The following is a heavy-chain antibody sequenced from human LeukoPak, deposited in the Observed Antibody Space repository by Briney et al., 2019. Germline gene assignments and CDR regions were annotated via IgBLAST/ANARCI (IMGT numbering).Heavy chain of an antibody. CDR1: GFTFSSYA. Sequence: TGGSLRLSCAASGFTFSSYAMSWVRQAPGKGLKWVSAISGSGGGTYYADSVKGRFTISRDNSKNTLYLQMNSLRAEDTAVYYCAKDLVTVTTGYFDYWGQGTLVTVSS. CDR2: ISGSGGGT. CDR3: AKDLVTVTTGYFDY. D-gene: IGHD4-17*01. V-gene: IGHV3-23*01. J-gene: IGHJ4*02.